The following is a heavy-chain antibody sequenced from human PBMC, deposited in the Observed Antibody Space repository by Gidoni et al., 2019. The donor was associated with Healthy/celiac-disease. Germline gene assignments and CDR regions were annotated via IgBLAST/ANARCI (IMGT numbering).Heavy chain of an antibody. CDR2: ISSSSSTI. D-gene: IGHD2-15*01. J-gene: IGHJ4*02. Sequence: EVQLVESGGGLVQPGGSLRLSCAASGFTFSSCSMNWVRQAPGKGLEWVSYISSSSSTIYYADSVKGRFTISRDNTKNSLYLQMNSLRDEDTAVYYCARTEHVVVVAATLIDYWGQGTLVTVSS. V-gene: IGHV3-48*02. CDR3: ARTEHVVVVAATLIDY. CDR1: GFTFSSCS.